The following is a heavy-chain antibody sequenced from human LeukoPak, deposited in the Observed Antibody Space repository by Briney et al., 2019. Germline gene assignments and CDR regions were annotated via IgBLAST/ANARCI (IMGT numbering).Heavy chain of an antibody. CDR1: GYTFTHYR. Sequence: ASVKVSCKASGYTFTHYRLHWVRQAHGQGLEWMGWVNPDSGATNYQQNFQGRVTMTRDTSISTVYMELSRLRSDDTAVYYCAREYSSSSGRLFDYWGPGTLVTVSS. V-gene: IGHV1-2*02. J-gene: IGHJ4*02. CDR3: AREYSSSSGRLFDY. CDR2: VNPDSGAT. D-gene: IGHD6-6*01.